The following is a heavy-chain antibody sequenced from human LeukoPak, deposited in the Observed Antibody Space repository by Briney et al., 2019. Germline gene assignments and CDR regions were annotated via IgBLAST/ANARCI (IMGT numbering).Heavy chain of an antibody. D-gene: IGHD1-26*01. CDR1: GYTLTELS. CDR2: FDPEDGET. V-gene: IGHV1-24*01. Sequence: ASVKLSCKVSGYTLTELSMHWVRQAPGKGLEWMGGFDPEDGETIYAQKFQGRVTMTEDTSTDTAYMELSSLRSEDTAVYYCATVTVGATTDRHFDYWGQGTLVTVSS. J-gene: IGHJ4*02. CDR3: ATVTVGATTDRHFDY.